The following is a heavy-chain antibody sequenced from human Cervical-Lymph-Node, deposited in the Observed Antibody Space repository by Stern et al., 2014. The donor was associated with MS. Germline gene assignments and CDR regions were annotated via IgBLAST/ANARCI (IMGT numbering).Heavy chain of an antibody. V-gene: IGHV1-58*01. J-gene: IGHJ3*02. CDR3: AAVPDYYDSSGSDAFDI. Sequence: QLVESGPEVKKPGTSVKVSCKASGFTFISSAVQWVRQARGQRLEWIGWIVVGSGNTNYAQKFQERVTITRDMSTSTAYMELSSLRSEDTAVYYCAAVPDYYDSSGSDAFDIWGQGTMVTVSS. CDR1: GFTFISSA. CDR2: IVVGSGNT. D-gene: IGHD3-22*01.